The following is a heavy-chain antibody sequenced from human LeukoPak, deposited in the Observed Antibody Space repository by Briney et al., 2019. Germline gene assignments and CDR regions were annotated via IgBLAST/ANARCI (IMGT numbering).Heavy chain of an antibody. V-gene: IGHV3-21*01. D-gene: IGHD1-20*01. J-gene: IGHJ4*02. CDR3: ARAHNWKYGTFDY. CDR1: GFTFSDYS. Sequence: PGGSLRLSCAASGFTFSDYSMNWVRQAPGKGLEWVSSIRSDSSYIYYVDSVKGRFAISRDNAKNSLYLQMNSLRAEDTAVYYCARAHNWKYGTFDYWGQGTLVTVSS. CDR2: IRSDSSYI.